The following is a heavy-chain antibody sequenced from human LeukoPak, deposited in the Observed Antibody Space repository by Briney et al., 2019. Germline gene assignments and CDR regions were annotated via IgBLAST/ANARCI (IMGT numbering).Heavy chain of an antibody. Sequence: GGSLRLSCAASGFTFSSYSMNWVRQAPGKGLEWDSSISSSNSYIYYADSVKGRFTISRDNAKNSLYLQMNSLRAEDTAVYYCARDRIAVAAVDPWGQGTLVTVSS. CDR3: ARDRIAVAAVDP. D-gene: IGHD6-19*01. CDR1: GFTFSSYS. V-gene: IGHV3-21*01. CDR2: ISSSNSYI. J-gene: IGHJ5*02.